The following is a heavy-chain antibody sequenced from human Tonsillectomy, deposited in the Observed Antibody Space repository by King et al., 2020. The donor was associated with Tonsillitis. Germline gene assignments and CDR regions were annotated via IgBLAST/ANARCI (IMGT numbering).Heavy chain of an antibody. D-gene: IGHD2-21*01. CDR2: MYTSGGS. CDR1: GGSINSGSYS. CDR3: ASRASTDY. J-gene: IGHJ4*02. V-gene: IGHV4-61*02. Sequence: QLQESGPGLVKPSQTLSLTCTVSGGSINSGSYSWGWIRQPPRRGPGWFGRMYTSGGSNLHPPLKNRATRSVDTTKNQFSLKLSSVTAADTAIYYCASRASTDYWGQGVLVTVSS.